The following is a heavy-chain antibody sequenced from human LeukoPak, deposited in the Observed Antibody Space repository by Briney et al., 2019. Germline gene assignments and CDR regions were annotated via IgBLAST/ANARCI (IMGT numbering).Heavy chain of an antibody. J-gene: IGHJ4*02. CDR1: GGSISSSSYY. CDR2: IYYSGST. D-gene: IGHD3-10*01. Sequence: PSETLSLTCTVSGGSISSSSYYWGWIRQPPGKGLEWIGSIYYSGSTYYNPSLKSRVTISVDTPKNQFSLKLSSVTAADAAVYYCASQFMVRGVIITKEFDYWGQGTLVTVSS. V-gene: IGHV4-39*07. CDR3: ASQFMVRGVIITKEFDY.